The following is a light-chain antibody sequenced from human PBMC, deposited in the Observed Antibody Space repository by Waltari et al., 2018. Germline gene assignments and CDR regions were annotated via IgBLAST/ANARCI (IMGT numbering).Light chain of an antibody. J-gene: IGLJ2*01. Sequence: QSALTQPPSASGSPGQSVPISCTGTSGDIGAYNSVNWYRQHPGKVPKPMIYDVNRRPSGVPDRFSGSKSGNTASLTVSGLQPEDEAVYYCNSFAGSDTVVFGGGTTLTVL. V-gene: IGLV2-8*01. CDR3: NSFAGSDTVV. CDR1: SGDIGAYNS. CDR2: DVN.